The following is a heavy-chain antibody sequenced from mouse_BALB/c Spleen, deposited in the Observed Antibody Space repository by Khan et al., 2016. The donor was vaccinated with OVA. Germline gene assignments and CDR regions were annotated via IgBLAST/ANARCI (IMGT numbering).Heavy chain of an antibody. CDR1: GYLITSGYA. V-gene: IGHV3-2*02. D-gene: IGHD1-1*01. J-gene: IGHJ2*01. CDR2: ISYSGGT. Sequence: EVKLEESGPGLVKPSQSLSLTCTVTGYLITSGYAWNWIRQFPGNKLEWMGYISYSGGTSYNPSLKSRTSITRDTSKNQFFLQLNSVTTEDTATYYCARGNYYGYYFDYWGQGTTLTVSS. CDR3: ARGNYYGYYFDY.